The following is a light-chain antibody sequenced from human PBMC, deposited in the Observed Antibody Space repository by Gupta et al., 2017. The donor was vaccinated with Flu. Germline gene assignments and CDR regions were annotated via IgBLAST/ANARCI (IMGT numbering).Light chain of an antibody. Sequence: GDRVTITCRASHTIDSLLAWYQKKPGRAPKSLIYKSSSLETGVPSRFSGSGSGTEFSLTISSLQPDDFATYYCQQYRSSPWTFGQGTKVEIK. CDR3: QQYRSSPWT. V-gene: IGKV1-5*03. J-gene: IGKJ1*01. CDR2: KSS. CDR1: HTIDSL.